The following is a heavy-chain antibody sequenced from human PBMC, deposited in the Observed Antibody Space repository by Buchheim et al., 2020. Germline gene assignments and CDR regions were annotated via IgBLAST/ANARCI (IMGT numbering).Heavy chain of an antibody. V-gene: IGHV4-34*01. D-gene: IGHD6-13*01. J-gene: IGHJ4*02. Sequence: QVQLQQWGAGLLKPSETLSLTCAVYGGSFSGYYWSWIRQPPGKGLEWIGEINHSGSTNYNPSLKSRVTISVDTSKNQFSLKLSSVTAADTAVYYCARVLVAAAGTIDYWGQGTL. CDR3: ARVLVAAAGTIDY. CDR1: GGSFSGYY. CDR2: INHSGST.